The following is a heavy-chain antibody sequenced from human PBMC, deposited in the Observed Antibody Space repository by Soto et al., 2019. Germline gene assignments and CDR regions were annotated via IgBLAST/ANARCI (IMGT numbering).Heavy chain of an antibody. Sequence: SETLSLTCTVSGGSISSYYWSWIRQPPGKGLEWIGYIYYSGSTNYNPSLKSRVTISVDTSKNQFSLKLSSVTAADTAVYYCAREMGSGSYYNVTNWFDPWGQGTLVTVSS. J-gene: IGHJ5*02. CDR2: IYYSGST. D-gene: IGHD3-10*01. CDR3: AREMGSGSYYNVTNWFDP. V-gene: IGHV4-59*01. CDR1: GGSISSYY.